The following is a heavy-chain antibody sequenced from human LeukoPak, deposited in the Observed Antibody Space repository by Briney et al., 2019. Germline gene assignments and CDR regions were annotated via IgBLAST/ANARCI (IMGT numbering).Heavy chain of an antibody. V-gene: IGHV3-48*02. Sequence: PGGSLRLSCAASGYTFSSYNVNWVRQAPGKGLEWVSYISSSGNTKFYADSVKGRFAISRDNAKNSLYLQMNSLRDEDTAVYYCARVEVVIDYWGQGTLVTVSS. J-gene: IGHJ4*02. D-gene: IGHD3-3*01. CDR2: ISSSGNTK. CDR1: GYTFSSYN. CDR3: ARVEVVIDY.